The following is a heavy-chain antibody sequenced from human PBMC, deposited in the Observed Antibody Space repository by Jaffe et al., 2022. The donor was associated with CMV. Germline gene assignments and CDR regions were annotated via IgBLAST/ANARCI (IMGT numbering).Heavy chain of an antibody. D-gene: IGHD3-10*01. CDR1: GGSFSGYY. V-gene: IGHV4-34*01. CDR3: ARGGRFGELLSRYYYYYMDV. J-gene: IGHJ6*03. Sequence: QVQLQQWGAGLLKPSETLSLTCAVYGGSFSGYYWSWIRQPPGKGLEWIGEINHSGSTNYNPSLKSRVTISVDTSKNQFSLKLSSVTAADTAVYYCARGGRFGELLSRYYYYYMDVWGKGTTVTVSS. CDR2: INHSGST.